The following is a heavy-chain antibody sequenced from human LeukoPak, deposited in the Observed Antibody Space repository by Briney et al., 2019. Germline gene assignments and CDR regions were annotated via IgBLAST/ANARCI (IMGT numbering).Heavy chain of an antibody. CDR2: TSSDLNVK. CDR3: VKGGGNVRRYFEY. D-gene: IGHD4-23*01. V-gene: IGHV3-30*18. CDR1: GFTFRNYV. Sequence: PGGSLRLSCAASGFTFRNYVIHWVRQAPGKGLEWVAVTSSDLNVKLYADSVKGRFTISRDSSKNTLYLQMNSLRAEDTAVYYCVKGGGNVRRYFEYWGQGTLVTVSS. J-gene: IGHJ4*02.